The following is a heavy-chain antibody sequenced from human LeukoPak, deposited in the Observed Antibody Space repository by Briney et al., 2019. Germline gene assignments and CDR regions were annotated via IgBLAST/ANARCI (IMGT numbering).Heavy chain of an antibody. CDR1: GGSISSYY. V-gene: IGHV4-59*08. D-gene: IGHD1-26*01. J-gene: IGHJ4*02. CDR3: ARRAFVGAIDY. CDR2: IYYSGST. Sequence: SETLSLTCTVSGGSISSYYWSWIRQPPGKGLEWIGYIYYSGSTNYNPSLKSRVTISVDTSKNQFSLKLSSVTAADTAVYYCARRAFVGAIDYWAREPWSPSPQ.